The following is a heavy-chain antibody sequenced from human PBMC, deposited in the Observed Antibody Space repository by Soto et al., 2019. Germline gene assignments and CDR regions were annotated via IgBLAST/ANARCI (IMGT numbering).Heavy chain of an antibody. V-gene: IGHV3-7*04. J-gene: IGHJ3*02. CDR2: IKQDGSEK. Sequence: PGGSLRLSCAASGFTFSSYWMSWVRQAPGKGLEWVANIKQDGSEKYYVDSVKGRFTISRDNAKNSLYLQMNSLRAEDTAVYYCARVRLPWPPNDAFDIWGQGTMVTVSS. CDR3: ARVRLPWPPNDAFDI. CDR1: GFTFSSYW.